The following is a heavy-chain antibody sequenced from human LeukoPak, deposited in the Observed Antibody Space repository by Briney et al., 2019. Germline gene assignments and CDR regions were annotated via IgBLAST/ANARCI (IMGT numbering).Heavy chain of an antibody. CDR1: GFTFSTYA. D-gene: IGHD3-10*01. J-gene: IGHJ5*02. Sequence: GGSLRLSCAASGFTFSTYAVNWVRQAPGKGLEWVSAISSSGGTTYYADSVKGRFTISRDNSKNTLFLQMNSLRAEDTAVYYCATLSLVRGVPNVPWGQGTLVTVSS. V-gene: IGHV3-23*01. CDR2: ISSSGGTT. CDR3: ATLSLVRGVPNVP.